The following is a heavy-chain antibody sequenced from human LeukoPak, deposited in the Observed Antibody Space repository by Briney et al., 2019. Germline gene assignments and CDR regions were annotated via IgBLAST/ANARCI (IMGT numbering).Heavy chain of an antibody. CDR1: GFTFSSYW. D-gene: IGHD4-17*01. V-gene: IGHV3-7*03. CDR3: AKPSLDYGDYIFRH. CDR2: IKQDGSEK. Sequence: GGSLRLSCAASGFTFSSYWMSWVRQAPGKGLEWVANIKQDGSEKYYVDSVKGRFTISRDNAKISLYLQMNSLRAEDTAVYYCAKPSLDYGDYIFRHWGQGTLVTVSS. J-gene: IGHJ4*02.